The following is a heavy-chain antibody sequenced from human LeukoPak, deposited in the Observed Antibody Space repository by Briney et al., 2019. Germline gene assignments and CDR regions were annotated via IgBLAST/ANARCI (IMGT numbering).Heavy chain of an antibody. CDR1: GGSISSSSYY. D-gene: IGHD2-15*01. Sequence: SETLSLTCTVSGGSISSSSYYWGWIRQPPGKGLEWIGSIYYSGSTYYNPSLKSRVTISVDTSKNQFSLKLSSVTAADTAVYYCARQSKVVVMYYFDYWGQGTLVTVSS. CDR2: IYYSGST. V-gene: IGHV4-39*01. J-gene: IGHJ4*02. CDR3: ARQSKVVVMYYFDY.